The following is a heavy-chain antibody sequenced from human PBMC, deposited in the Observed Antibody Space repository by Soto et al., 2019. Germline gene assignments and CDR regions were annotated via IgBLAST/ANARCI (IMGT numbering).Heavy chain of an antibody. CDR3: AKESGYSGYDSSWFDP. Sequence: GGSLRLCCAASGFTFSSYAMSWVRQAPGKGLEWVSAISGSGGNTYYADSVKGRFTISRDNSKNTLYLQMNSLRAEDTAVYYCAKESGYSGYDSSWFDPWGQGTLVTVSS. D-gene: IGHD5-12*01. CDR1: GFTFSSYA. V-gene: IGHV3-23*01. CDR2: ISGSGGNT. J-gene: IGHJ5*02.